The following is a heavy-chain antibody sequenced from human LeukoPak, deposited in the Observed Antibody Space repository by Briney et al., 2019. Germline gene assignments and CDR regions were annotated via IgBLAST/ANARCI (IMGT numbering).Heavy chain of an antibody. CDR3: ARDITGTDHRYFDY. J-gene: IGHJ4*02. Sequence: PSETLSLTCTVSGGSISSGGYYWSWIRQHPGKGLEWIGYIYYSGSTYYNPSLKSRVTISVDTSKNQFSLKLSSVTAAVTAVYYCARDITGTDHRYFDYWGQGTLVTVSS. V-gene: IGHV4-31*03. D-gene: IGHD1/OR15-1a*01. CDR1: GGSISSGGYY. CDR2: IYYSGST.